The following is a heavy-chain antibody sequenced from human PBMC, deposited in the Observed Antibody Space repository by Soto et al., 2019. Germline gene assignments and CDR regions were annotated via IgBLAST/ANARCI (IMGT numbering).Heavy chain of an antibody. D-gene: IGHD1-7*01. J-gene: IGHJ4*02. CDR3: ARDNGNYDFDF. CDR1: GAYMSGFY. CDR2: IYYSGSS. Sequence: QVQLQESGPGLVKPSDTLSLTCTVSGAYMSGFYWHWIRQPPGQGLEWIGYIYYSGSSSYNPSLKSRVTISLDTSKSQFSLELSSVTAADTAFYYCARDNGNYDFDFWGQGTLVTVSS. V-gene: IGHV4-59*01.